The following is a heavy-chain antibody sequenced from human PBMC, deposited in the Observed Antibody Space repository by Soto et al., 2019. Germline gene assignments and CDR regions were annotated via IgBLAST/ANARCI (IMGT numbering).Heavy chain of an antibody. CDR3: ARSHLAVAVSPWSDP. V-gene: IGHV2-26*01. CDR2: IDSSGEK. CDR1: GLSITDSEMG. J-gene: IGHJ5*02. D-gene: IGHD6-19*01. Sequence: QVTLKESGPVLVKPTETLTLRCTVSGLSITDSEMGVSWIRQPPGQPLEWLAHIDSSGEKSYRTFLKSRLAISKDTSKSQIVLTMTNMAPADTATYYCARSHLAVAVSPWSDPGGQGTPVTVSS.